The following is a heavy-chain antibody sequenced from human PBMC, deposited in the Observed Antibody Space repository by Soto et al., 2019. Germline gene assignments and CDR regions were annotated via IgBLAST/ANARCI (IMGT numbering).Heavy chain of an antibody. CDR1: GGSFSGYY. V-gene: IGHV4-34*01. CDR3: ARRRAVTGLFVKARHWDY. CDR2: INHSGST. D-gene: IGHD1-20*01. J-gene: IGHJ4*01. Sequence: SETLSLTCAVYGGSFSGYYWSWIRQPPVEGLEWIGEINHSGSTNYNPSLKSRVTISVDTSKNQFSLKLSSVTAADTAVYYCARRRAVTGLFVKARHWDYWGQGTLVTVSS.